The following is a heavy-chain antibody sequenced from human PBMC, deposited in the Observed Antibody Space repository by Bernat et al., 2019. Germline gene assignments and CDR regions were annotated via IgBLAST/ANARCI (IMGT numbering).Heavy chain of an antibody. J-gene: IGHJ4*02. Sequence: EVQLVESGGGLVQPGGSLRLSCAASGFTFSSYSMNWVRQAPGKGLEWVSYISSSSSTIYYADSVKGRFTISRDNSKNTLYLQMNSPRAEDTAVYYCAKDPRPYSSSWHLTDWGQGTLVTVSS. CDR3: AKDPRPYSSSWHLTD. CDR2: ISSSSSTI. V-gene: IGHV3-48*01. D-gene: IGHD6-13*01. CDR1: GFTFSSYS.